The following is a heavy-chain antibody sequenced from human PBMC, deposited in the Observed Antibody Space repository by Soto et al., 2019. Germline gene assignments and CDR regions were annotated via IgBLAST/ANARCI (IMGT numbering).Heavy chain of an antibody. V-gene: IGHV3-74*01. CDR1: GFTFSSYW. CDR3: AVAVAGPTAIGY. D-gene: IGHD6-19*01. CDR2: INSDGSRT. J-gene: IGHJ4*02. Sequence: EVQLVESGGGLVQPGGSLRLSCAASGFTFSSYWMHWVRQAPGKGLVWVSRINSDGSRTSYADSVKGRFTISRDNAKNTVYLQMNRLRAEDTAVYYCAVAVAGPTAIGYWGQGTLVTVSS.